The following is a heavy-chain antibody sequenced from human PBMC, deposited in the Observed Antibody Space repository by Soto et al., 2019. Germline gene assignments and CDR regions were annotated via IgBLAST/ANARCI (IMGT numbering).Heavy chain of an antibody. J-gene: IGHJ5*02. CDR2: ISWNSGSI. CDR3: AKDGKYSSSWANWFDP. Sequence: PGGSLRLSCAASGFTFDDYAMHWVRQAPGKGLEWVSGISWNSGSIGYADSVKGRFTISRDNAKNSLYLQMNSLRAEDTALYYCAKDGKYSSSWANWFDPWGQGTLVTVSS. CDR1: GFTFDDYA. D-gene: IGHD6-13*01. V-gene: IGHV3-9*01.